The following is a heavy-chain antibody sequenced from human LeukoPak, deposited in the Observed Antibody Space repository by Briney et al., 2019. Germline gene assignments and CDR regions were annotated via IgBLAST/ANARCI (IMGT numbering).Heavy chain of an antibody. CDR1: GFTFSSYG. CDR2: ISSSGGTM. V-gene: IGHV3-48*04. D-gene: IGHD2-21*02. Sequence: GGSLRLSCAASGFTFSSYGMHWVRQAPGKGLEWVSYISSSGGTMYYADSVKGRFTISRDNAKNSLYLQMNSLRAEDTAVYYCARVAYCAGDCHHMDSWGQGTLVTVSS. CDR3: ARVAYCAGDCHHMDS. J-gene: IGHJ4*02.